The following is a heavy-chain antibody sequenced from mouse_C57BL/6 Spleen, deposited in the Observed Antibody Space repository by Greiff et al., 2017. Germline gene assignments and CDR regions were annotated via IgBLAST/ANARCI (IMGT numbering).Heavy chain of an antibody. CDR1: GYTFTSYW. D-gene: IGHD2-1*01. J-gene: IGHJ4*01. V-gene: IGHV1-59*01. Sequence: QVQLQQPGAELVRPGTSVKLSCKASGYTFTSYWMHWVKQRPGQGLEWIGVIDPSDSYTNYNQKFKGKATLTVDTSSSTAYMQLRSLTSEDSAVYYCARVYGNYDAMDYWGQGTSVTVSS. CDR3: ARVYGNYDAMDY. CDR2: IDPSDSYT.